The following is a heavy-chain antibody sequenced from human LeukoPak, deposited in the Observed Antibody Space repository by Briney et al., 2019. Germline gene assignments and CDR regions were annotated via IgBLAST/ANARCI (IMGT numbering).Heavy chain of an antibody. CDR2: IKSDGSRT. Sequence: PGGSLRLSCAASGFTFSSYWMHWAPQSPGKGLVWVSRIKSDGSRTSYADSVKGRFSISRDNVKNTLYLQMNSLRAEDTAVYYCARDGSSWSNWLDPWGQGTLVTVSS. CDR3: ARDGSSWSNWLDP. V-gene: IGHV3-74*01. D-gene: IGHD6-13*01. J-gene: IGHJ5*02. CDR1: GFTFSSYW.